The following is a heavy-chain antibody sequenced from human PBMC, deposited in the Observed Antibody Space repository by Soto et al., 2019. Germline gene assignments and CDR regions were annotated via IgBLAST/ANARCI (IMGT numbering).Heavy chain of an antibody. CDR2: IKSKTDGGTT. CDR3: TTDKNVVVVAATPPDYYYYYMDV. D-gene: IGHD2-15*01. Sequence: GGSLRLSCAASGFTFSNAWMSWVRQAPGKGLEWVGRIKSKTDGGTTDYAAPVKGRFTISRDDSKNTLYLQMNSLKTEDTAVYYCTTDKNVVVVAATPPDYYYYYMDVWGKGTTVTISS. V-gene: IGHV3-15*01. CDR1: GFTFSNAW. J-gene: IGHJ6*03.